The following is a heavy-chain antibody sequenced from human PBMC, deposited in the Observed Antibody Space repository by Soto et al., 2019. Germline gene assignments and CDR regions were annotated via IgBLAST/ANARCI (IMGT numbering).Heavy chain of an antibody. CDR3: ARDPGKYEAMDH. CDR1: GFIFNNYG. V-gene: IGHV3-33*01. Sequence: QVQLVESGGGVVQPGTSLRLSCAASGFIFNNYGMQWVRQAPGKGLEWVAGIWHDGNNDDYADSVKGRFTVSRDNSKNTLSLQMNTPRGDDTAVYYCARDPGKYEAMDHWGQGTLVTVSS. J-gene: IGHJ4*02. D-gene: IGHD2-2*01. CDR2: IWHDGNND.